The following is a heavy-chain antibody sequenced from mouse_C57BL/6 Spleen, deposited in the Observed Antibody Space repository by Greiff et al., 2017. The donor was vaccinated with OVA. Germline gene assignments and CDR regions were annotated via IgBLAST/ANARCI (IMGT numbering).Heavy chain of an antibody. CDR3: ARKDNYYGSSNWYFDV. CDR2: IDPSDSYT. CDR1: GYTFTSYW. J-gene: IGHJ1*03. D-gene: IGHD1-1*01. Sequence: QVQLQQPGAELVKPGASVKLSCKASGYTFTSYWMQWVKQRPGQGLEWIGEIDPSDSYTNYNQKFKGTATLTVDTSSSTAYMQLSSLTSEDSAVYYCARKDNYYGSSNWYFDVWGTGTTVTVSS. V-gene: IGHV1-50*01.